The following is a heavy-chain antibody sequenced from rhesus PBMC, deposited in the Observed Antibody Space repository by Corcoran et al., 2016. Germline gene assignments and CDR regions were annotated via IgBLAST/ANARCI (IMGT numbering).Heavy chain of an antibody. CDR2: ISGSSGST. V-gene: IGHV4-65*01. Sequence: QLQLQESGPGLVKPSETLSLTCAVSGGSISSSNWWSWIRQPPGKGLEWIGYISGSSGSTYFNPSLKSRVTISTYTSKNQFSLKLSSVTAADTAVYYCASRIAAPFDYWGQGVLVTVSS. CDR3: ASRIAAPFDY. D-gene: IGHD6-31*01. J-gene: IGHJ4*01. CDR1: GGSISSSNW.